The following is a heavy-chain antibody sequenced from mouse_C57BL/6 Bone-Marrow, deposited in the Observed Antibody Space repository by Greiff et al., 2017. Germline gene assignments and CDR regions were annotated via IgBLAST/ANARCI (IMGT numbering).Heavy chain of an antibody. J-gene: IGHJ1*03. CDR3: ARNARITTVVAHWYFDV. V-gene: IGHV2-2*01. D-gene: IGHD1-1*01. CDR1: GFSLTSYG. Sequence: VQLQESGPGLVQPSQCLSITCTASGFSLTSYGVHWVRQSPGKGLEWLGVIWSGGSTDYNAAFISRLSISKEKSKGEVFFKMDSVQAGDTALDYCARNARITTVVAHWYFDVWGTGTTVTVSS. CDR2: IWSGGST.